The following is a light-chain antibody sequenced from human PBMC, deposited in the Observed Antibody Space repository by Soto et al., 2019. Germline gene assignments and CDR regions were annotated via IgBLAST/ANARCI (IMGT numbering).Light chain of an antibody. CDR3: SSYTTTSTPFV. V-gene: IGLV2-14*01. CDR2: DVS. CDR1: SSDVGAHNF. J-gene: IGLJ7*02. Sequence: QSALTQPASVSGSPGQSITISCTGTSSDVGAHNFVSWYQQHPGKAPKLMIYDVSNRPSGLSNRFSGSKSGNTASLTISGLQAEDEADYYCSSYTTTSTPFVFGSGTQLTA.